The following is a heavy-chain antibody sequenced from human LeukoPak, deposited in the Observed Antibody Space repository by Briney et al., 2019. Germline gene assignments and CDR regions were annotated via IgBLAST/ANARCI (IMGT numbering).Heavy chain of an antibody. CDR3: ATLIAARV. CDR1: GGTFSNYA. J-gene: IGHJ4*02. D-gene: IGHD6-6*01. V-gene: IGHV1-69*04. Sequence: ASVKVSCKASGGTFSNYAFSWVRQAPGRGLEWMGRIIPILDRTNYAQKFQGRVTITADKSTSTAYMELSSLRSEDTAVYYCATLIAARVWGQGTLVTVSS. CDR2: IIPILDRT.